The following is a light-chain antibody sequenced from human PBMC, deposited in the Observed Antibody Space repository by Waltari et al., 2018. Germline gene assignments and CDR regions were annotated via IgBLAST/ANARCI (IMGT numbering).Light chain of an antibody. J-gene: IGKJ4*01. CDR1: QSVGSN. V-gene: IGKV3-11*01. CDR2: GAS. CDR3: QQHTDWPLT. Sequence: EIVLTQSPATLSLSPGERATLSCRASQSVGSNLAWYQQKPGLTPRLVIYGASNRATGIPGRFSASGSGTDFTLTISSLEPDDFAVYYCQQHTDWPLTFGGGTKVEI.